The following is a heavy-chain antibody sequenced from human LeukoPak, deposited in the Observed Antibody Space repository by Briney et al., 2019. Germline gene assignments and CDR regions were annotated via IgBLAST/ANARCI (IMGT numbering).Heavy chain of an antibody. Sequence: SETLSLTCGVSGDSITTTNFWSWVRQPPGGGLEWIGEISLAGRTRYNPSLESRVTISIDESKNHLYLNLASVTAADTAVYYCAGGRDFLSGYYPAPGYWGQGTLVTVSS. CDR2: ISLAGRT. V-gene: IGHV4-4*02. J-gene: IGHJ4*02. CDR3: AGGRDFLSGYYPAPGY. D-gene: IGHD3-3*01. CDR1: GDSITTTNF.